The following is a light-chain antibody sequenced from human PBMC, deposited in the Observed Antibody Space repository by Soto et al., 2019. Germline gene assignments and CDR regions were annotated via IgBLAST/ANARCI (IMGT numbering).Light chain of an antibody. CDR3: QQYNTYSLT. CDR1: QSISTW. CDR2: DAS. J-gene: IGKJ1*01. Sequence: DIQLTQSPSTLSASVGDRVTITCRATQSISTWLAWYQQKPGKAPDLLIYDASSLQTGVPSRFSGSGSGTEFTLTISSLQPDDFATYYCQQYNTYSLTFGHGTKVDIK. V-gene: IGKV1-5*01.